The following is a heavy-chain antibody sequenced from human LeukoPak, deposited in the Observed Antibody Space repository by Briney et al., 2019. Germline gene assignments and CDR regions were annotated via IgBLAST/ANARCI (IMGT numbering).Heavy chain of an antibody. CDR2: MNPNSGNT. V-gene: IGHV1-8*01. Sequence: GASVKVSCKASGYTFTSYDINWVRQATGQGLEWIGWMNPNSGNTGYAQKFQGRVTMTRNTSISTAYMELSSLRSEATAVYYCASGRMVRGVTWWFDPWGQGTLVTVSS. D-gene: IGHD3-10*01. J-gene: IGHJ5*02. CDR1: GYTFTSYD. CDR3: ASGRMVRGVTWWFDP.